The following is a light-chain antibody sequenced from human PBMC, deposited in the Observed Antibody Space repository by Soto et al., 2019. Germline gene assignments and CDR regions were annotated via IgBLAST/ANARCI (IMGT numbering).Light chain of an antibody. CDR3: QQRYSTPLT. J-gene: IGKJ3*01. Sequence: EILLTQSPGTLSLSPGERATLSCRASQSVNSILAWYQQKPGQAPRLLIFDASYRASGIPGRFSGSGSGTDFTLTISSLEPEDFAIYYCQQRYSTPLTFGPGTKVDIK. V-gene: IGKV3-11*01. CDR1: QSVNSI. CDR2: DAS.